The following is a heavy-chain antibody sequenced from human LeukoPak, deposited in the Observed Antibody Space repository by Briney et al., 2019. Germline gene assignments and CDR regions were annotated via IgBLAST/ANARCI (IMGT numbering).Heavy chain of an antibody. J-gene: IGHJ4*02. Sequence: GMSLRLSCAASGFTFSSYDMHWVRQAPGKGLEWVALISYGGSNEYYRGSVKGRFTISRDNSKNTLYLQMNSLSAEDTAVYYCATGDNSGYDYWGQGTLVTVSS. CDR1: GFTFSSYD. V-gene: IGHV3-30*03. D-gene: IGHD3-22*01. CDR3: ATGDNSGYDY. CDR2: ISYGGSNE.